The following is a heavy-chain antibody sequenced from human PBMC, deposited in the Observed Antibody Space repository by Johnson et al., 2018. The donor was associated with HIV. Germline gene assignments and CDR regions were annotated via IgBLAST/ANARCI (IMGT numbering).Heavy chain of an antibody. CDR3: VRGGVGYQNFRDRIAV. CDR2: INWNGGRT. J-gene: IGHJ3*01. V-gene: IGHV3-20*04. D-gene: IGHD3-22*01. Sequence: MLLVESGGGVVQPGRSLRLSCAVSGFTLSSYVMHWVRQAPGKGLEWISTINWNGGRTGYVDSLKGRFTISRDNAKNSLYLQMDGLRPEYTALYYCVRGGVGYQNFRDRIAVWDQGTVVTVSS. CDR1: GFTLSSYV.